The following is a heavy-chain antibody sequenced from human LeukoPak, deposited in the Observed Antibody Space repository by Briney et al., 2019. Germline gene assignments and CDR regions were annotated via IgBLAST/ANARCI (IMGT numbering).Heavy chain of an antibody. D-gene: IGHD6-6*01. CDR2: ISGNSNYI. CDR1: GFTFSSYS. J-gene: IGHJ4*02. CDR3: ARVSSIPD. Sequence: GGSLRLSCAASGFTFSSYSMNWVRQAPGKGLEWVSSISGNSNYIYYADSVKGRSTISRDNAENSLYLQMNSLRAEDTAVYYCARVSSIPDWGQGTLVTVSS. V-gene: IGHV3-21*01.